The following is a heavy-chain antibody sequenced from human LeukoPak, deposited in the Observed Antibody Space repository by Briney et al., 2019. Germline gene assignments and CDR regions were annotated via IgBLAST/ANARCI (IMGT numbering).Heavy chain of an antibody. D-gene: IGHD6-6*01. V-gene: IGHV4-38-2*02. Sequence: SETLSLTCTVSGYSISSGYYWGWIRQPPGKGLEWIGSIYYSGSTYYNPSLKSRVTISVDTSKNQFSLKLSFVTAADTAVYYCARVLQQLVFDIWGQGTMVTVSS. J-gene: IGHJ3*02. CDR1: GYSISSGYY. CDR3: ARVLQQLVFDI. CDR2: IYYSGST.